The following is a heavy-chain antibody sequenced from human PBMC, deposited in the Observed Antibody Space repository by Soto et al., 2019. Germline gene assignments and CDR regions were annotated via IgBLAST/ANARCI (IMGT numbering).Heavy chain of an antibody. J-gene: IGHJ3*02. CDR3: AREGTMIVVVPDAFDI. CDR1: GYTFTSYA. D-gene: IGHD3-22*01. Sequence: ASVKVSCKASGYTFTSYAMHWVRQAPGQRLEWMGWINAGNGNTKYSQKFQGRVTITRDTSASTAYMELSSLRSEDTAVYYCAREGTMIVVVPDAFDIWGQGTMVTVS. CDR2: INAGNGNT. V-gene: IGHV1-3*01.